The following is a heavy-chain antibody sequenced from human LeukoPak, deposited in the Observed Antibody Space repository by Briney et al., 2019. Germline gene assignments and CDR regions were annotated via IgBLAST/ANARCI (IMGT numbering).Heavy chain of an antibody. Sequence: GASVKVSCKASGYTFTSYAMNWVRQAPGQGLEWMGWINTNTGSPTYAQGFTGRFVFSLDTSVSTAYLQISSLKAEDTAVYYCARGPRITGTGYYYYGMDVWGQGTTVTVSS. CDR1: GYTFTSYA. J-gene: IGHJ6*02. D-gene: IGHD1/OR15-1a*01. CDR3: ARGPRITGTGYYYYGMDV. CDR2: INTNTGSP. V-gene: IGHV7-4-1*02.